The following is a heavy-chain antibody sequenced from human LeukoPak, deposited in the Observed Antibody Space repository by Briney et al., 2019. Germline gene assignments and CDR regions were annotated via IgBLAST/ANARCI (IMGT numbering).Heavy chain of an antibody. CDR3: ARGYYDSSGYYYHAFDI. CDR1: GDSVSSSSYY. CDR2: IYYSGST. D-gene: IGHD3-22*01. V-gene: IGHV4-39*02. J-gene: IGHJ3*02. Sequence: SETLSLTCTVSGDSVSSSSYYWGWIRQPPGKGLEWIGSIYYSGSTYYNPSLKSRVTISVDTSNNHFSLKLTSVTAADTAVYYCARGYYDSSGYYYHAFDIWGQGTMVTVSS.